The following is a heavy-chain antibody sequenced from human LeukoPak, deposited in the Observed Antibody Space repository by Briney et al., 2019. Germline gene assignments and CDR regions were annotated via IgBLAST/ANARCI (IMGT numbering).Heavy chain of an antibody. V-gene: IGHV3-53*04. Sequence: GGSLRLSCAASGFTVSSSPINWVRQAPGRGLEWVSVIYSGGNTFYADSVKGRLTISRHNSENTLYLQMSSLSADDTAVYYCVRLMGSGWFDPWGQGTLVTVFS. CDR2: IYSGGNT. J-gene: IGHJ5*02. D-gene: IGHD1-26*01. CDR3: VRLMGSGWFDP. CDR1: GFTVSSSP.